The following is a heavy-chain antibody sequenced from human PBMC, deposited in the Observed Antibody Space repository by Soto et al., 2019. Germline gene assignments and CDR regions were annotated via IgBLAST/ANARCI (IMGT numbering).Heavy chain of an antibody. V-gene: IGHV3-23*01. CDR3: AKNPVVAAAGTRNPGMDV. Sequence: GSLRLSCAASGFTFSSYAMSWVRQAPGKGLEWVSAISGSGGSTYYADSVKGRFTISRDNSKNTLYLQMNSLRAEDTAVYYCAKNPVVAAAGTRNPGMDVWGQGTTVTVSS. J-gene: IGHJ6*02. CDR1: GFTFSSYA. D-gene: IGHD6-13*01. CDR2: ISGSGGST.